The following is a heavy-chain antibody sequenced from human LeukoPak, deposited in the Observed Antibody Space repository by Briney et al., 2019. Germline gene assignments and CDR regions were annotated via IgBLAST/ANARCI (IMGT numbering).Heavy chain of an antibody. J-gene: IGHJ6*02. V-gene: IGHV1-46*01. CDR1: GYSFTSYD. CDR3: ARESITGYYYAMDV. CDR2: INPSDDNT. Sequence: ASVKVSCKASGYSFTSYDMNWVRQAPGQGLEWMGIINPSDDNTNYAQKFQGRATMTRDTSTSTVYMELSSLRSDDTAVYYCARESITGYYYAMDVWGQGTTVTVSS.